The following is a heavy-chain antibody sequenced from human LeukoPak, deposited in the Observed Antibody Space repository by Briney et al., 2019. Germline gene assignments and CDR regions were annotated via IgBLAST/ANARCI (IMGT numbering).Heavy chain of an antibody. CDR2: ISSSGRTF. D-gene: IGHD6-13*01. CDR1: GFTFSSYE. J-gene: IGHJ4*02. CDR3: ARDSRGSSWFFDY. Sequence: PGGSLRLSCAASGFTFSSYEMNWVRQAPGKGLEWVSYISSSGRTFYYADSVKGRFTISRDNGKNSLYLQMNSLRVEDTAVYYRARDSRGSSWFFDYWGQGALVTVSS. V-gene: IGHV3-48*03.